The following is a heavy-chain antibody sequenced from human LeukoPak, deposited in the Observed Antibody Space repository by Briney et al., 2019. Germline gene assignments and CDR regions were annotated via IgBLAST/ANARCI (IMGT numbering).Heavy chain of an antibody. V-gene: IGHV4-59*01. CDR3: ARIGYDLGITYYYYMDV. CDR1: GGSISSYY. J-gene: IGHJ6*03. Sequence: PSETLSLTCTVSGGSISSYYWSWIRQPPGKGLEWIGYIYYSGSTNYNPSLKSRVTISVDTSKNQFSLKLSSVTAADTAVYYCARIGYDLGITYYYYMDVWGKGTTVTVSS. CDR2: IYYSGST. D-gene: IGHD5-12*01.